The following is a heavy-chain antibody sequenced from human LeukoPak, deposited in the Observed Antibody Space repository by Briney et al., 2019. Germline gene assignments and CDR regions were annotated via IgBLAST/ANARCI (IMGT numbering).Heavy chain of an antibody. J-gene: IGHJ4*02. CDR2: INPSGGST. V-gene: IGHV1-46*01. CDR1: GYTFTSYY. CDR3: ARSIVGATTVFDY. D-gene: IGHD1-26*01. Sequence: GASVKVSCKASGYTFTSYYMHWVRQAPGQGLEWMGIINPSGGSTSYAQKFQGRVTMTRDMSTSTVYMELRSLRSDDTAVYYCARSIVGATTVFDYWGQGTLVTVSS.